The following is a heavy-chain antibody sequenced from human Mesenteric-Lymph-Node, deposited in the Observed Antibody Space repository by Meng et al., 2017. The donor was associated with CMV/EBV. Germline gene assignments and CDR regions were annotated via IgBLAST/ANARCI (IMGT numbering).Heavy chain of an antibody. CDR2: IKSKTDGGTI. V-gene: IGHV3-15*01. CDR1: GFSFINAW. CDR3: TTYRNWDNYFDY. J-gene: IGHJ4*02. D-gene: IGHD1/OR15-1a*01. Sequence: GESLKISCAASGFSFINAWMSWVRQAPGKGLEWVGRIKSKTDGGTIDYAAPVKGRFTISRDDSKSTLYLQMNSLKIEDTAVYFCTTYRNWDNYFDYWGQGTLVTVSS.